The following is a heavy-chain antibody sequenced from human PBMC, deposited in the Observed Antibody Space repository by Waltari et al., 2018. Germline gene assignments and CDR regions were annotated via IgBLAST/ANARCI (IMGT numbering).Heavy chain of an antibody. CDR3: ARDREYCSGGSCYGY. CDR1: GYTFTGYY. Sequence: QVQLVQSGAEVKKPGASVKVSCKASGYTFTGYYMHWVRQAPGQGLEWMGWIKPNSGCTNYEQKFQGRVTMTRDTSISTAYMELSRLRSDDTAVYYCARDREYCSGGSCYGYWGQGTLVTVSS. V-gene: IGHV1-2*02. CDR2: IKPNSGCT. J-gene: IGHJ4*02. D-gene: IGHD2-15*01.